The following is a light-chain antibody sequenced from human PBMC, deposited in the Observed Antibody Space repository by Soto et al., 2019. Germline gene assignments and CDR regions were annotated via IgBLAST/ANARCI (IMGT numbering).Light chain of an antibody. J-gene: IGKJ1*01. V-gene: IGKV1-5*01. CDR3: QQYNSYWT. CDR1: QSISSW. Sequence: DIQMTQSPSTLSASVGDRVTITCRASQSISSWLAWYQQKPGKAPKLLIYDASSLESGVPSRFSGSGSGTEFTLTISSLQPDDFATYYCQQYNSYWTSGQGTKVDNK. CDR2: DAS.